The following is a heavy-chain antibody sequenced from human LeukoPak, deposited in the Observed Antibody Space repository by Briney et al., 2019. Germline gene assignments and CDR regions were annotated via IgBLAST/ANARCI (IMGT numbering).Heavy chain of an antibody. CDR2: INSNTGGT. Sequence: GASVKVSCKASGYTFTGYYIHWVRQAPGQGLEWMGWINSNTGGTKYAQKFQGRVTMTRDTSISTAYMELSRLRSDDTAVYYCARVVETLGDYWGQGTLVTVSS. CDR3: ARVVETLGDY. CDR1: GYTFTGYY. D-gene: IGHD7-27*01. J-gene: IGHJ4*02. V-gene: IGHV1-2*02.